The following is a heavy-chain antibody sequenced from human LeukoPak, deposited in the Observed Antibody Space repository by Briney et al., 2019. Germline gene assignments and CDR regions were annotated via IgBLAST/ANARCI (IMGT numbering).Heavy chain of an antibody. Sequence: PGGSLRLSCAASGFTFRSYAMSWVRQAPGKGLEWVSAISGSGGSTYYADSVKGRFTNSRDNSKNTLYLQMNSLRAEDTAVYYCAKDRGANDAFDIWGQGTMVTVSS. CDR1: GFTFRSYA. V-gene: IGHV3-23*01. J-gene: IGHJ3*02. D-gene: IGHD1-26*01. CDR3: AKDRGANDAFDI. CDR2: ISGSGGST.